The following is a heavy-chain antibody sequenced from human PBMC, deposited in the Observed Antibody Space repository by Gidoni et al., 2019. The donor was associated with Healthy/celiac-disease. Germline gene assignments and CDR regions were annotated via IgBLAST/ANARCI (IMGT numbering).Heavy chain of an antibody. D-gene: IGHD3-16*01. J-gene: IGHJ6*02. CDR2: RSYDGSNK. CDR1: GFTFSSYG. CDR3: AKEWGLVGMDV. V-gene: IGHV3-30*18. Sequence: QVQLVESGGGVVQPGRSLRLSCAASGFTFSSYGMHWVRQAPGKGLEWVAVRSYDGSNKYYADSVKGRFTISRDNSKNTLYLQMNSLRAEDTAVYYCAKEWGLVGMDVWGQGTTVTVSS.